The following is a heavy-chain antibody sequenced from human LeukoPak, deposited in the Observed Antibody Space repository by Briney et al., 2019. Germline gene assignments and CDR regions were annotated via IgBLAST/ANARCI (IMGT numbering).Heavy chain of an antibody. CDR1: RYTFTTYV. V-gene: IGHV1-18*01. Sequence: GASLKVSSKASRYTFTTYVISWVRQAPGQEREWMRWSSTYNGNTKYEQKLQGRVTMTTDTSTSTAYMELRSLRSDDTAVYYCARDRRVYLRDAMDVWGKGTTVTVSS. CDR2: SSTYNGNT. J-gene: IGHJ6*03. CDR3: ARDRRVYLRDAMDV. D-gene: IGHD6-25*01.